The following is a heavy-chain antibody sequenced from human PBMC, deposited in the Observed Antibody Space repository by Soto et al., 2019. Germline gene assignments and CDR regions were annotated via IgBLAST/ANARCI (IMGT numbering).Heavy chain of an antibody. D-gene: IGHD3-16*01. CDR3: ARGAGGRGGHGIDC. CDR2: IYFSGIT. J-gene: IGHJ4*02. Sequence: SETRSLTCTVSGASISSLYWSWLRQPPGKVLEWIGYIYFSGITTYNPSLKSRVTMSVDTSKKKFSLSLSSVTAADTAVYYCARGAGGRGGHGIDCWGQGTLVTVSS. V-gene: IGHV4-59*11. CDR1: GASISSLY.